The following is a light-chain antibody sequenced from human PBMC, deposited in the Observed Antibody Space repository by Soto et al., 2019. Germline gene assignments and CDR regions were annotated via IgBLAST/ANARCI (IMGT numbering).Light chain of an antibody. V-gene: IGKV1-39*01. Sequence: IQMTHSPSSLSGSLGDRVTITFRASQSISSYLNWYQQKPGKAPKLLIYAASSLQSGVPSRFSGSGSGTDFTLTISSLQPEDFATYYCQQSYSTHTWTFGQGTKVDIK. J-gene: IGKJ1*01. CDR2: AAS. CDR3: QQSYSTHTWT. CDR1: QSISSY.